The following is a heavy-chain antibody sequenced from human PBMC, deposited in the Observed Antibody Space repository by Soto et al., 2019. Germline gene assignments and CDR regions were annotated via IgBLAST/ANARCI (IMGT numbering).Heavy chain of an antibody. CDR1: GGSISSYY. V-gene: IGHV4-59*01. J-gene: IGHJ3*02. D-gene: IGHD2-15*01. Sequence: QVQLQESGPGLVKPSETLSLTCTVSGGSISSYYWSWIRQPPGKGLEWIGYMYYSGSTNYNPSLRSRVTIAVDTSKNQFALKLSSVSAADKAVYYCAIDLGGYAFDIWGRGTMVTVSS. CDR2: MYYSGST. CDR3: AIDLGGYAFDI.